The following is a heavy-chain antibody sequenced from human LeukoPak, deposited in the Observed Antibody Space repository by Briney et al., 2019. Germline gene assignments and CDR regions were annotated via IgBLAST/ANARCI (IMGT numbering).Heavy chain of an antibody. CDR2: ISSSSSTI. V-gene: IGHV3-48*01. CDR3: ARDIGRALDY. D-gene: IGHD1-26*01. J-gene: IGHJ4*02. CDR1: GLTFSAAW. Sequence: GGSLRLSCVVSGLTFSAAWMNWVRQAPGKGLEWVSYISSSSSTIYYADSVKGRFTISRDSAKNSLYLQMNSLRAEDTAVYYCARDIGRALDYWGQGTLVTVSS.